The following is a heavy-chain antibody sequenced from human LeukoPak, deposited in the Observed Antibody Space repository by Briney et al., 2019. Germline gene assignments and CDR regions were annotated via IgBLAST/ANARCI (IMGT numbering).Heavy chain of an antibody. V-gene: IGHV3-66*01. Sequence: GGSLRLSCAASGFTVSTKYMTWVRQAPGKGLEWVSVLYSGGNTYYADSVKGRFSISRDNSKNTLYLQMNSLRAEDTAVYYCATSTGWPGFVFWGQGTLVTVSS. CDR1: GFTVSTKY. J-gene: IGHJ4*02. CDR2: LYSGGNT. CDR3: ATSTGWPGFVF. D-gene: IGHD6-19*01.